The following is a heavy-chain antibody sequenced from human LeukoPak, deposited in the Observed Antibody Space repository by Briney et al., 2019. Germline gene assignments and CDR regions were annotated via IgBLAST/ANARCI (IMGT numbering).Heavy chain of an antibody. CDR3: AKGDSSGWFNWFDP. Sequence: LSGGSLRLSCAASGFTFSSYAMSWVRQAPGKGLEWVSAISGSGGSTYYADSVKGRFTISRDNSKNTLYLQINNLRAEDTAVYYCAKGDSSGWFNWFDPWGQGTLVTVSS. CDR2: ISGSGGST. D-gene: IGHD6-19*01. V-gene: IGHV3-23*01. J-gene: IGHJ5*02. CDR1: GFTFSSYA.